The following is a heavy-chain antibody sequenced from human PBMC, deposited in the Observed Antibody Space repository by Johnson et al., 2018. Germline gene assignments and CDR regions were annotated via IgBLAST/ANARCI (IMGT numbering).Heavy chain of an antibody. V-gene: IGHV3-30*04. Sequence: QVQLVESGGGVVQPERSLRLSCVASGFTFSSHFMHWVRQAPGRGLEWVAVISRDGNNNYLEDAVKGRFMVSRDNSRNTVYLQMNSLRSEEMGIYYCARDFEGNWCIDYWGQGTRVTVSS. CDR2: ISRDGNNN. J-gene: IGHJ4*02. CDR3: ARDFEGNWCIDY. CDR1: GFTFSSHF. D-gene: IGHD2-8*02.